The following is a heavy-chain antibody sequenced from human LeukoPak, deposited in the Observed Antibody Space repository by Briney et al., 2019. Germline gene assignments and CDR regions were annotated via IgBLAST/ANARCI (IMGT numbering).Heavy chain of an antibody. Sequence: GGSLRLSCAASGFTFDDYAMHWVRQAPGKGLEWVSLISWDGGSTYYADSVKGRFTISRDNAKNSLYLQMNSLRAEDTAVYYCAREPPEELWFGELKVVWGKGTTVTVSS. CDR1: GFTFDDYA. CDR3: AREPPEELWFGELKVV. D-gene: IGHD3-10*01. J-gene: IGHJ6*04. V-gene: IGHV3-43D*03. CDR2: ISWDGGST.